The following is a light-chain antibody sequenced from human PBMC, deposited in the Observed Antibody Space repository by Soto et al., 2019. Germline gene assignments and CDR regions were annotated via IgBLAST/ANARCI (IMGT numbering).Light chain of an antibody. CDR3: CSYAGSTTL. V-gene: IGLV2-8*01. Sequence: QSALTQPPSASGSPGQSVTISCTGTSSDVGRYNFVSWFQQCPGKAPKLMISEVNKRPPGVPDRFSGSKSGNTASLTVSGLQTEDEADYYCCSYAGSTTLFGGGTKLTVL. J-gene: IGLJ3*02. CDR1: SSDVGRYNF. CDR2: EVN.